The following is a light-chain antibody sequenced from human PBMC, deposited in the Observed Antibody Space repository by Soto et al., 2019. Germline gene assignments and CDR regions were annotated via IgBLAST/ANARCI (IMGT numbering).Light chain of an antibody. Sequence: QPVLTQAPSASETPGQRVTISCSGSNSNIGSNPVIWFQHLPGTAPKVVIYNNDQRPSGVPDRFSGSKSGTSASLAISGLQSEDEADYYCVAWDDNLDGAVFGGGTQLTVL. J-gene: IGLJ7*01. CDR1: NSNIGSNP. CDR2: NND. CDR3: VAWDDNLDGAV. V-gene: IGLV1-44*01.